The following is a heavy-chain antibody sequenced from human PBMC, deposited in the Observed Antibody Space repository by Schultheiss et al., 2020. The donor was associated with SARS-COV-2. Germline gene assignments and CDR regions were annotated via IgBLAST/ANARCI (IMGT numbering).Heavy chain of an antibody. V-gene: IGHV3-7*01. CDR3: AKNPYCGGDCYLGYFDY. CDR1: GFTFSTYW. J-gene: IGHJ4*02. CDR2: IKQDGSEK. D-gene: IGHD2-21*02. Sequence: GGSLRLSCAASGFTFSTYWMHWVRQAPGKGLEWVANIKQDGSEKYYVDSVKGRFTISRDNSKNTLYLQMNSLRAEDTAVYYCAKNPYCGGDCYLGYFDYWGQGTLVTVSS.